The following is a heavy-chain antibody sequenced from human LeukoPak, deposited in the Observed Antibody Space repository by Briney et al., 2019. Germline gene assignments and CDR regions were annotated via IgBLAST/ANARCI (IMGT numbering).Heavy chain of an antibody. J-gene: IGHJ4*02. D-gene: IGHD6-25*01. CDR2: ITGRGGNT. CDR1: GFTFSSFP. V-gene: IGHV3-23*01. Sequence: AGSLRLSCAAYGFTFSSFPMSWVRHAPGKGLQWVSGITGRGGNTYYADSGEGRFTISRDNSKNTLSLQMDSLRAEDTAVYYCARDRAAFDYWGQGTLVTVSS. CDR3: ARDRAAFDY.